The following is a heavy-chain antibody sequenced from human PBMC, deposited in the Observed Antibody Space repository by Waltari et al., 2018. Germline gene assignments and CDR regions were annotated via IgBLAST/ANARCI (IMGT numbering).Heavy chain of an antibody. D-gene: IGHD3-22*01. V-gene: IGHV4-34*01. CDR2: INHSGST. CDR3: ARRRRYYYDSSGYYPSNYYYGMDV. J-gene: IGHJ6*02. Sequence: QVQLQQWGAGLLKPSETLSLTCAVYGGSFSGYYWSWIRQPPGKGLEWIGEINHSGSTNYNPALKGRVNISVDTTKNQCSLKLSSVTAADTAVYYCARRRRYYYDSSGYYPSNYYYGMDVWGQGTTVIVSS. CDR1: GGSFSGYY.